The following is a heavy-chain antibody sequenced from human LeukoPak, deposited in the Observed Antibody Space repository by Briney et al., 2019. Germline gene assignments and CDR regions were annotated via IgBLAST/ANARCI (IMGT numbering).Heavy chain of an antibody. D-gene: IGHD3-10*01. CDR2: IRYDGSNK. Sequence: GGSLRLSCAASGFTFSSYGMHWVRQAPGKGLEWVAFIRYDGSNKYYADSVKGRFTISRDNSKNTLYLQMNGLRAEDTAVYYCAKDAYGSGSTQDYWGQGTLVIVSS. CDR3: AKDAYGSGSTQDY. V-gene: IGHV3-30*02. CDR1: GFTFSSYG. J-gene: IGHJ4*02.